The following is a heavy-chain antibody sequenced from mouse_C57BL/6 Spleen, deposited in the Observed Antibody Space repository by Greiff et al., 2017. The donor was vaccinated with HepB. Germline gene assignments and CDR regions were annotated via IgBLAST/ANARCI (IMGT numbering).Heavy chain of an antibody. CDR3: ARAGTAWYFDV. D-gene: IGHD4-1*01. J-gene: IGHJ1*03. Sequence: VQLQQPGAELVMPGASVKLSCKASGYTFTSYWMHWVKQRPGQGLEWIGEIDPSDSYTNYNQKFQGKSTLTVDKSSSTAYMQLSSLTSEDSAVYYCARAGTAWYFDVWGTGTTVTVSS. CDR1: GYTFTSYW. V-gene: IGHV1-69*01. CDR2: IDPSDSYT.